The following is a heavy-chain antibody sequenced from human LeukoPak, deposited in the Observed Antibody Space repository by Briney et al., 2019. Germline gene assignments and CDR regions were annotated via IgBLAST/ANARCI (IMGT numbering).Heavy chain of an antibody. D-gene: IGHD6-19*01. Sequence: GGSLRLSCAASGFTFSDYHMSWIRQAPGKGLEWGSYISPGGDTIYFADSVKGRFTLSRDNAKNSLSLQMNSLTAEDTAVYYCATGRDIAVAGPGGYFDYWGQGTLVTVSS. CDR2: ISPGGDTI. CDR1: GFTFSDYH. CDR3: ATGRDIAVAGPGGYFDY. J-gene: IGHJ4*02. V-gene: IGHV3-11*01.